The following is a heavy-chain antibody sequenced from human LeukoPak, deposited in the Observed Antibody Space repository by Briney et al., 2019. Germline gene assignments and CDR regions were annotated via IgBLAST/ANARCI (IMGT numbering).Heavy chain of an antibody. CDR1: GFTFSIYR. CDR2: IKQDGGEK. CDR3: ATISGDRGHWYFGL. V-gene: IGHV3-7*03. D-gene: IGHD7-27*01. J-gene: IGHJ2*01. Sequence: PGGSLRLSCAASGFTFSIYRMSWVRQAPGKGLEWVANIKQDGGEKYYVDSVKGRFAISRDNAKNSLYLQLNSLRAEDTAVYYCATISGDRGHWYFGLWGRGTLVTVSS.